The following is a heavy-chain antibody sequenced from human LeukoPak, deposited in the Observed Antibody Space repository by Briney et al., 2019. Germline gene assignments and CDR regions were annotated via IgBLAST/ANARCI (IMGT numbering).Heavy chain of an antibody. Sequence: GGSLRLSCAASGFTFSSYAMHWVRQAPGKGLEWVAVISYDGSNKYYADSVKGRFTISRDNSKNTLYLQMNSLRAEDTAVYYCARDEVYYDSSGYSYFDYWGQGTLVTVSS. D-gene: IGHD3-22*01. CDR1: GFTFSSYA. CDR2: ISYDGSNK. V-gene: IGHV3-30-3*01. J-gene: IGHJ4*02. CDR3: ARDEVYYDSSGYSYFDY.